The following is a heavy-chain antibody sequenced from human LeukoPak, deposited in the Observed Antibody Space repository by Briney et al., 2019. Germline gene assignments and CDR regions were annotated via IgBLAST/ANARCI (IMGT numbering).Heavy chain of an antibody. CDR1: GFTFSSYA. D-gene: IGHD6-19*01. CDR2: IIGSGGST. V-gene: IGHV3-23*01. Sequence: GGSLRLSCAASGFTFSSYARSWVRQAPGKGLEWVSAIIGSGGSTYYADSVKGRFNISRDNSKNTLYLQMNSLRAEDTAVYYCAKAVAVAGHGEYWGQGTLVTVSS. CDR3: AKAVAVAGHGEY. J-gene: IGHJ4*02.